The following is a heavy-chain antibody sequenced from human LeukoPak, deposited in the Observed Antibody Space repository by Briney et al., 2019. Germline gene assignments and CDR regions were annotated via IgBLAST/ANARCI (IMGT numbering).Heavy chain of an antibody. J-gene: IGHJ5*02. V-gene: IGHV4-39*07. D-gene: IGHD3-22*01. CDR1: GGSISSSSYY. CDR2: IYYSGST. CDR3: ARDFAPGITMRSWFDP. Sequence: SETLSLTCTVSGGSISSSSYYWGWIRQPPGKGLEWIGSIYYSGSTYYNPSLKSRVTISVDTSKNQFSLKLSSVTAADTAVYYCARDFAPGITMRSWFDPWGQGTLVTVSS.